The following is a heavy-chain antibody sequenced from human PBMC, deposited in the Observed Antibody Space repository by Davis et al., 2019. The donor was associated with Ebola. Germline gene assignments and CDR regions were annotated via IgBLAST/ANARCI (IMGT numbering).Heavy chain of an antibody. D-gene: IGHD2-2*01. Sequence: GSLRLSCTVSGGSISSSSYYWGWIRQPPGKGLEWIGSIYYSGSTYYNPSLKSRVTISVDTSKNQFSLKLSSVTAADTAVYYCARDRGCSSTSCYPYYYYYGMDVWGQGTTVTVSS. CDR2: IYYSGST. CDR1: GGSISSSSYY. J-gene: IGHJ6*02. V-gene: IGHV4-39*02. CDR3: ARDRGCSSTSCYPYYYYYGMDV.